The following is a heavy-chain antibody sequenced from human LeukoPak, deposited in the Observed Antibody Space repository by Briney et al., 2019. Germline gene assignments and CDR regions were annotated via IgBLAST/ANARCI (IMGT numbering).Heavy chain of an antibody. CDR3: ARAGLDLDAFDI. J-gene: IGHJ3*02. D-gene: IGHD3-9*01. CDR1: GGSISSYY. V-gene: IGHV4-59*12. CDR2: IYYSGST. Sequence: SETLSLTCTVSGGSISSYYWSWIRQPPGKGLEWIGYIYYSGSTYYNPSLKSRVTISVDTSKNQFSLKLSSVTAADTAVYYCARAGLDLDAFDIWGQGTMVTVSS.